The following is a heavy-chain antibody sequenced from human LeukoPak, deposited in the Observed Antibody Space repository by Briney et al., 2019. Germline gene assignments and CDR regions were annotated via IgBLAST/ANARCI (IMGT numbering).Heavy chain of an antibody. J-gene: IGHJ4*02. CDR1: GDTFSSYA. D-gene: IGHD6-19*01. V-gene: IGHV1-69*04. Sequence: ASVKVSCKASGDTFSSYAINWVRQAPGQGLEWMGRIIPILDIANYVQNFQGRVTITADTSASTVYMELSSLRSEDTAVYYCARIGSSGPEWGQGTLVTVSS. CDR2: IIPILDIA. CDR3: ARIGSSGPE.